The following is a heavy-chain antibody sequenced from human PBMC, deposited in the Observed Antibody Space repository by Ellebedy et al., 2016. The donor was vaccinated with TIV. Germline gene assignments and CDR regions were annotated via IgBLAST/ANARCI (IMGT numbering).Heavy chain of an antibody. CDR2: ISSSGSTI. CDR3: ARGRAVITTWFDP. Sequence: GESLKISCAASGFTFSSYEMNWVRQAPGKGLEGVSYISSSGSTIYYADSVKGRFTISRDNAKNSLYLQMNRLRAEDTAVYYCARGRAVITTWFDPWGQGTLVTVSS. J-gene: IGHJ5*02. V-gene: IGHV3-48*03. CDR1: GFTFSSYE. D-gene: IGHD3-22*01.